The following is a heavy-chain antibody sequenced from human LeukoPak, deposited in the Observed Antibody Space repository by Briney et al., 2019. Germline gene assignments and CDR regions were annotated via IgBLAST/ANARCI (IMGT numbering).Heavy chain of an antibody. D-gene: IGHD4-17*01. CDR2: IYPGDSDP. V-gene: IGHV5-51*01. CDR1: GYSFPNYW. Sequence: GESLKISCKGSGYSFPNYWLGWVRQMPGKGLEWMGIIYPGDSDPRYSPSFQGQVTISADKSISTAYLQWSSLKASDTAMYYCARRNSDYGESDYWGQGTLVTVSS. CDR3: ARRNSDYGESDY. J-gene: IGHJ4*02.